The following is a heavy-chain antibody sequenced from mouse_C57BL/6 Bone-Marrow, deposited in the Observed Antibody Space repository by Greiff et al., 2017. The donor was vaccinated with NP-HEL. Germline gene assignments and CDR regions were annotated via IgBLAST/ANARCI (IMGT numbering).Heavy chain of an antibody. CDR1: GFTFSSYA. V-gene: IGHV5-4*01. CDR3: ARDFTTVVATRAMDY. D-gene: IGHD1-1*01. CDR2: ISDGGSYT. Sequence: EVQVVESGGGLVKPGGSLKLSCAASGFTFSSYAMSWVRQTPEKRLEWVATISDGGSYTYYPDNVKGRFTISRDNAKNNLYLQMSHLKSEDTAMYYCARDFTTVVATRAMDYWGQGPSVTVCS. J-gene: IGHJ4*01.